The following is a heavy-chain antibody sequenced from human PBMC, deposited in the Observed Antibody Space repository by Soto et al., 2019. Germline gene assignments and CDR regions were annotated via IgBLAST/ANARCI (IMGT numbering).Heavy chain of an antibody. D-gene: IGHD3-3*01. J-gene: IGHJ6*02. CDR2: INPISGNT. CDR1: GYSFTRHD. CDR3: AREGSLFSGVMVVDGMEG. Sequence: QVQLGQSGAEVKKPGASVKVSCKASGYSFTRHDINWVRQAPGQGLEWMGWINPISGNTGYAQRFLGRLNMTPDTSTSTAYMELSGRKCQYTAIYYCAREGSLFSGVMVVDGMEGWGQRTTVTVPS. V-gene: IGHV1-8*01.